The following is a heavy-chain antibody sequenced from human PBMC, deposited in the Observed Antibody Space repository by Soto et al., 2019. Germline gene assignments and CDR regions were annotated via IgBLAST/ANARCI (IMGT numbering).Heavy chain of an antibody. D-gene: IGHD3-9*01. J-gene: IGHJ4*02. V-gene: IGHV3-23*01. CDR2: ISGTVGNT. CDR1: GFTFNNSA. Sequence: PGGSLRLSCVAPGFTFNNSAMSWVRQAPGKGLQWVSSISGTVGNTYYAESVKSRLTITKDTSKNQVVLTMTNMDPVDTATYYCAQRGTGYYKGFDYWGQGTLVTVSS. CDR3: AQRGTGYYKGFDY.